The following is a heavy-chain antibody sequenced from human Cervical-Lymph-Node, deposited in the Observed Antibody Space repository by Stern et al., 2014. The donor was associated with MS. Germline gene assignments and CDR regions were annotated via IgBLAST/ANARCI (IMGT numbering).Heavy chain of an antibody. Sequence: QVQLQESGSGLVKPSQTLSLTCAVSGCSISSGGYSWSWIRQPPGKGLEWIGYIYHSGSTHYNPYLKSRVNILVDTSKYPSSLKLSSVTAADTAVYYCARSSTVTPNAFDIWGQGTMVTVSS. CDR2: IYHSGST. CDR1: GCSISSGGYS. V-gene: IGHV4-30-2*01. D-gene: IGHD4-17*01. J-gene: IGHJ3*02. CDR3: ARSSTVTPNAFDI.